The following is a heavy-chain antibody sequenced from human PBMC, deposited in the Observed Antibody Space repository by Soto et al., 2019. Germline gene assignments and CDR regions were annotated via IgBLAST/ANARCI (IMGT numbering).Heavy chain of an antibody. CDR3: ANDYGDYKSYYGMDV. CDR2: IYYSGST. Sequence: QLQLQESGPGLVKPSETLSLTCTVSGASVTSSTDYWGWIRQPPGKGLEWIGSIYYSGSTYYNSSLRSRVTISLDTSKNQGSLKLTSVTAADTAVYYCANDYGDYKSYYGMDVGGQGTTVTVSS. D-gene: IGHD4-17*01. CDR1: GASVTSSTDY. J-gene: IGHJ6*02. V-gene: IGHV4-39*01.